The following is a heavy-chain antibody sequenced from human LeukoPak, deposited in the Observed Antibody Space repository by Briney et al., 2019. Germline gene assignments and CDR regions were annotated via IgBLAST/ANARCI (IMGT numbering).Heavy chain of an antibody. Sequence: GGSLRLSCAASGFTFSSYAMHWVRQAPGKGLEWVAVISYDGSNKYYADSVKGRFTISRDNSKNTLYLQMNSLRAEDTAVYYCASSSPRLNSGYDSYFYWGQGTLVTVSS. V-gene: IGHV3-30-3*01. D-gene: IGHD5-12*01. CDR1: GFTFSSYA. CDR2: ISYDGSNK. CDR3: ASSSPRLNSGYDSYFY. J-gene: IGHJ4*02.